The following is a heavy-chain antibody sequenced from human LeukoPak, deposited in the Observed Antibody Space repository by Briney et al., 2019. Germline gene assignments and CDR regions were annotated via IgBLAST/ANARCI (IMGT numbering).Heavy chain of an antibody. D-gene: IGHD2-21*01. J-gene: IGHJ4*02. V-gene: IGHV3-49*04. Sequence: GGSLRLSCAASGFNFSNFAMNWVRQAPGKGLEWVGFIRSKTYGGTAEYAASVKGRFTISRDDSKSIAYLQMNSLKTEDTAVYYCTRDRVGLWWFNWGQGTLVTVSS. CDR1: GFNFSNFA. CDR3: TRDRVGLWWFN. CDR2: IRSKTYGGTA.